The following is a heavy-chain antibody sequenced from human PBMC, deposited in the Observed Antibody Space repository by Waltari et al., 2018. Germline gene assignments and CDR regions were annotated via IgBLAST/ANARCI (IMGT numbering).Heavy chain of an antibody. V-gene: IGHV3-9*01. CDR1: GFTFDDYA. J-gene: IGHJ3*01. CDR3: AKDKRSGSYYSYGAFDV. Sequence: EVQLVESGGGLVQPGRSLRLSCAASGFTFDDYAMHWVRQAPGKGLEWVSGISWDSGSMGYVDSVQGRFTISRDNAKNSLYLQMNSLRAEDTALYYCAKDKRSGSYYSYGAFDVWGQGTMVTVSS. D-gene: IGHD3-22*01. CDR2: ISWDSGSM.